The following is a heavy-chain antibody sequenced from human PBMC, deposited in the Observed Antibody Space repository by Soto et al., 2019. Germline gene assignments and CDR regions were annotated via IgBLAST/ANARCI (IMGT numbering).Heavy chain of an antibody. Sequence: SGPTLVNPTQTLTLTCTFSGFSLSTSGMCVSWIRQPPGKALEWLALIDWDDDKYYSTSLKTRLTISKDTSKNQVVLTMTNMDPVDTATYYCARYIWFGELFGPYYYYGMDVWGQGTTVTVSS. CDR3: ARYIWFGELFGPYYYYGMDV. CDR1: GFSLSTSGMC. D-gene: IGHD3-10*01. CDR2: IDWDDDK. J-gene: IGHJ6*02. V-gene: IGHV2-70*01.